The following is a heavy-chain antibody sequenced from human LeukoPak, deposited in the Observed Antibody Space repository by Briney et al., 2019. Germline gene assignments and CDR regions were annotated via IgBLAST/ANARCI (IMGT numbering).Heavy chain of an antibody. D-gene: IGHD2-2*01. V-gene: IGHV4-38-2*02. Sequence: SETLSLTCTVSGFSVSSVYYWGWIRQSPGKGLEWIGSIYHSGSTSYNPSLQSRVTISVDTSKNQFSLKLTSVTAADTAVYYCYICSSTSCYRYWGQGTLVTVSS. CDR2: IYHSGST. CDR1: GFSVSSVYY. CDR3: YICSSTSCYRY. J-gene: IGHJ4*02.